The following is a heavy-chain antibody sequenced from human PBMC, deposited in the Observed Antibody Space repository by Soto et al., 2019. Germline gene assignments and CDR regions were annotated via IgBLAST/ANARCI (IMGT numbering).Heavy chain of an antibody. V-gene: IGHV1-69*13. J-gene: IGHJ3*02. CDR1: GGTFSSYA. CDR2: IIPIFGTA. Sequence: SVKVSCKASGGTFSSYAISWVRQAPGQGLEWMGGIIPIFGTANYAQKFQGRVTITADESTSTAYMELSSLRSEDTAVYYCASREAAGTGASAFDIWGQGTMVTVS. D-gene: IGHD6-13*01. CDR3: ASREAAGTGASAFDI.